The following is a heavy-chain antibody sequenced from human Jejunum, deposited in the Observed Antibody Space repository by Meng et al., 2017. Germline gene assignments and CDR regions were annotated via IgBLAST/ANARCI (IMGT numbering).Heavy chain of an antibody. CDR2: AST. Sequence: QGKSQESGPGLVRPSGTSSLFCSVSGGSVSSAGYQWSWIRQPPGKGLEWIGYASTNYNPSLKSRVTISVDTSKNQFSLRLTSVTAADTAVYYCARDHMGSLDYWGQGILVTVSS. V-gene: IGHV4-61*08. D-gene: IGHD1-26*01. CDR1: GGSVSSAGYQ. CDR3: ARDHMGSLDY. J-gene: IGHJ4*02.